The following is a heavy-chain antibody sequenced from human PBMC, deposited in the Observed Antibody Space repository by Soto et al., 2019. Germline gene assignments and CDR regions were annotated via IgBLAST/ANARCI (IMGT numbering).Heavy chain of an antibody. CDR2: INHSGST. Sequence: QVQLQQWGAGLLKPSETLSLTCAVYGGSFSGYYWSWIRQPPGKGLEWIGEINHSGSTNYNPSLKSRVTISVDTSKNQFSLKLSSVTAADTAVYYCARAGGIAAAGGSPGMDLWGQGTTVTVSS. CDR3: ARAGGIAAAGGSPGMDL. CDR1: GGSFSGYY. D-gene: IGHD6-13*01. V-gene: IGHV4-34*01. J-gene: IGHJ6*02.